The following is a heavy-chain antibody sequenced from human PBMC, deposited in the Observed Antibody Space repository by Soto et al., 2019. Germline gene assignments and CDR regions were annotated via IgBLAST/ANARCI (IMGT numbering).Heavy chain of an antibody. V-gene: IGHV1-46*01. J-gene: IGHJ5*02. D-gene: IGHD3-22*01. CDR3: ARGTNTYYYDSSGYYRWFDP. CDR2: INPSGGST. Sequence: ASVKVSCKASGYTFTSYYMHWVRQAPGQVLEWMGIINPSGGSTSYAQKFQGRVTMTRDTSTSTVYMELSSLRSEDTAVYYCARGTNTYYYDSSGYYRWFDPWGQGTLVTVSS. CDR1: GYTFTSYY.